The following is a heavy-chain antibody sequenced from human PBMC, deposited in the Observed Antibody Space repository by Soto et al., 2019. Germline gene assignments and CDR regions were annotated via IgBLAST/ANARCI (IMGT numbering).Heavy chain of an antibody. D-gene: IGHD3-3*01. CDR1: GYTFTSYG. V-gene: IGHV1-18*01. CDR3: ARDLGLRFLEWLGIDY. Sequence: ASVKVSCKASGYTFTSYGISWVRQAPGQGLGWMGWISAYNGNTNYAQKLQGRVTMTTDTSTSTAYMELRSLRSDDTAVYYCARDLGLRFLEWLGIDYWGQGTLVTVSS. J-gene: IGHJ4*02. CDR2: ISAYNGNT.